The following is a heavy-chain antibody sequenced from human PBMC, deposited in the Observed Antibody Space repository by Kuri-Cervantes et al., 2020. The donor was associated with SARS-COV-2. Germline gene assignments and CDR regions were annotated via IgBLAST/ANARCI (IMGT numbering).Heavy chain of an antibody. Sequence: GGSLRLSCAASGFTFSSYGMHWVRQAPGKGLEWVAVISYDGSNKYYADSVKGRFTISRDNSKNTLYLQMNSLRAEDTAVYYCARLGVAAAGSYYYYGMDVWGQGTTVTVSS. J-gene: IGHJ6*02. V-gene: IGHV3-30*03. D-gene: IGHD6-13*01. CDR2: ISYDGSNK. CDR1: GFTFSSYG. CDR3: ARLGVAAAGSYYYYGMDV.